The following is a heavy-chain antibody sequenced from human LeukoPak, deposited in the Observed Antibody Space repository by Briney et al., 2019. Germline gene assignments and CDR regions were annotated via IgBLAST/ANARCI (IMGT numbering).Heavy chain of an antibody. J-gene: IGHJ4*02. CDR3: ARGSGKWELQARYYFDY. V-gene: IGHV4-30-4*01. CDR1: GGSISSGDYF. CDR2: IYYSGST. D-gene: IGHD1-26*01. Sequence: SETLSLTCTVSGGSISSGDYFWRWIRQPPGKGLEWLGYIYYSGSTYYNPSLKSRVTISVDTSKNQFSLRLSSVTAADTAVYYCARGSGKWELQARYYFDYWGQGTLVTVSS.